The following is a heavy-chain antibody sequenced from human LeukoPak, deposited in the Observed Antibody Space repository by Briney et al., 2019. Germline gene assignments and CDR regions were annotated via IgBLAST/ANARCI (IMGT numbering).Heavy chain of an antibody. Sequence: PGGSLRLSCAASGFTFSDYYMSWIRQAPGKGLEWVANIKQDGSEKYYVDSVKGRFTISRDNAKNSLYLQMNSLRAEDTAVYYCARDKHHYYDSSGFDYWGQGTLVTVSS. CDR3: ARDKHHYYDSSGFDY. CDR1: GFTFSDYY. J-gene: IGHJ4*02. V-gene: IGHV3-7*01. D-gene: IGHD3-22*01. CDR2: IKQDGSEK.